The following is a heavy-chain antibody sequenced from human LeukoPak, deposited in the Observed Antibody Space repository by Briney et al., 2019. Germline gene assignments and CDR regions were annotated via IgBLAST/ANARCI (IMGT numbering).Heavy chain of an antibody. CDR2: IYYSGST. Sequence: SETLSLTCTVSGGSISSSSYYWGWIRQPPGKGLEWIGYIYYSGSTNYNPSLKSRVAISVDTSKNQFSLNLSSVTAADTAVYYCARVITVRGVIFDYWGQGTLVTVSS. V-gene: IGHV4-61*05. J-gene: IGHJ4*02. CDR1: GGSISSSSYY. D-gene: IGHD3-16*01. CDR3: ARVITVRGVIFDY.